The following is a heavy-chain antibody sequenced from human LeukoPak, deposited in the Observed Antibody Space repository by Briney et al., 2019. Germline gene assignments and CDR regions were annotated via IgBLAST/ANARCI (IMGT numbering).Heavy chain of an antibody. J-gene: IGHJ6*02. V-gene: IGHV3-48*01. CDR2: IDSSSSTI. CDR3: ARGGARSSSYYYYGMDV. Sequence: PGGSLRLSCAASGFDFSTYSMLWVRRAPGRGLEWLSYIDSSSSTIYYADSVKGRFTISRDNAKNSLYLQMNSLRAEDTAVFYCARGGARSSSYYYYGMDVWGLGTTVTVSS. D-gene: IGHD6-13*01. CDR1: GFDFSTYS.